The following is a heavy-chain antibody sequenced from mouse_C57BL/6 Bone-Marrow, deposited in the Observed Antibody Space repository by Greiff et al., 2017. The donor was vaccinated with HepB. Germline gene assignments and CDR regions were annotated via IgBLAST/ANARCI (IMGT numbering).Heavy chain of an antibody. CDR1: GFTFSDYG. CDR2: ISSGSSTI. V-gene: IGHV5-17*01. J-gene: IGHJ2*01. CDR3: ARTGDGSSFFDY. D-gene: IGHD1-1*01. Sequence: EVKVVDSGGGLVKPGGSLKLSCAASGFTFSDYGMHWVRQAPEKGLEWVAYISSGSSTIYYADTVKGRFTISRDNAKNTLFLQMTSLRSEDTAMYYCARTGDGSSFFDYWGQGTTLTVSS.